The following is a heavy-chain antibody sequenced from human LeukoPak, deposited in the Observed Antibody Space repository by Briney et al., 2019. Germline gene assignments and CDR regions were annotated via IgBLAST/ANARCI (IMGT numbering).Heavy chain of an antibody. CDR3: ARDTSSGWYMGYYYYYMDV. D-gene: IGHD6-19*01. CDR2: IKQDGSEK. CDR1: GFTFSSYW. V-gene: IGHV3-7*01. Sequence: GGSLRLSCAASGFTFSSYWMSWVRQAPGKGLEWVADIKQDGSEKYYVDSVKGRFTISRDNAKNSLYLQMNSLRAEDTAVYYCARDTSSGWYMGYYYYYMDVWGKGTTVTISS. J-gene: IGHJ6*03.